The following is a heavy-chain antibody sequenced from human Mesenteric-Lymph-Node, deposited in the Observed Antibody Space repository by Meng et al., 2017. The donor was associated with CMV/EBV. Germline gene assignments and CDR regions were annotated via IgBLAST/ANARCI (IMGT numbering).Heavy chain of an antibody. CDR2: INTNTGNP. J-gene: IGHJ4*02. CDR1: GYTFTSYA. V-gene: IGHV7-4-1*02. CDR3: ARDRLGYYFDY. Sequence: SCQAYGYTFTSYAMNWVRQAPGQGLEWMGWINTNTGNPTYAQGFTGRFVFSLDTSVSTAYLQISSLKAEDTAVYYCARDRLGYYFDYWGQGTLVTVSS. D-gene: IGHD7-27*01.